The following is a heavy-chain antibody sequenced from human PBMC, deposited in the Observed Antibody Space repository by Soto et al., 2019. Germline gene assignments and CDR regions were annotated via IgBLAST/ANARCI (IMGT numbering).Heavy chain of an antibody. J-gene: IGHJ4*01. V-gene: IGHV1-18*01. CDR2: INTYNGAT. Sequence: GASVKVSCKVSGYTLITYGISWVRQAPGQGLEWMGWINTYNGATNYAQNLQGRVTMTTDTSTNTAYMELRSLRSDDTAVYYCARYCSGGSCHKGVPDYWGHGTLVTVSS. CDR3: ARYCSGGSCHKGVPDY. D-gene: IGHD2-15*01. CDR1: GYTLITYG.